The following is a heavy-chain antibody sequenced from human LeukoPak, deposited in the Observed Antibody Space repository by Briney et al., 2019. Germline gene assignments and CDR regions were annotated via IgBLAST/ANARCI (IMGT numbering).Heavy chain of an antibody. D-gene: IGHD3-9*01. CDR1: GYSISSGYY. J-gene: IGHJ4*02. Sequence: SETLSLTCAVSGYSISSGYYWGWLRQPPGKGLEWIASIYHTGTTYYNPSLKSRVTISLDTSKNQFSLKLSSVTAADTAVYYCARQYYDILTGYRSASDYWGQGTLVTVSS. CDR2: IYHTGTT. CDR3: ARQYYDILTGYRSASDY. V-gene: IGHV4-38-2*01.